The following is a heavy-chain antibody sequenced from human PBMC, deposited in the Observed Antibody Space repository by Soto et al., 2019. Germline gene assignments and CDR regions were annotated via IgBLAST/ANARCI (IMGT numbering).Heavy chain of an antibody. CDR2: INHSGST. Sequence: SETLSLTCAVYGGSFSGYYWSWIRQPPGKGLEWIGEINHSGSTNYNPSLKSRVTISVDTSKNQFSLKLSSMTAADTAVYYCARGGGDCTNGVCRYYYYGMDVWGQGTTVTVSS. J-gene: IGHJ6*02. CDR3: ARGGGDCTNGVCRYYYYGMDV. CDR1: GGSFSGYY. V-gene: IGHV4-34*01. D-gene: IGHD2-8*01.